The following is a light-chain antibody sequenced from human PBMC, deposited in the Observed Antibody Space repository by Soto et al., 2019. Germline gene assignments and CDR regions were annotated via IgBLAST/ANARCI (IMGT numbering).Light chain of an antibody. CDR2: LNSDGSH. V-gene: IGLV4-69*01. J-gene: IGLJ1*01. CDR3: QTWGTGIHV. CDR1: SGNRSYA. Sequence: LTCTHSSGNRSYAIAWHQQQPEKGPRYLMKLNSDGSHSKGDGIPDRFSGSSSGAERYLTISSLQSEDEADYYCQTWGTGIHVFGTGTKVTVL.